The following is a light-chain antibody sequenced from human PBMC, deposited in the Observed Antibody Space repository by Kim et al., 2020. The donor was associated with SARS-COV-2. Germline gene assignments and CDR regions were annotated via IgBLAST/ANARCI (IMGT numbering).Light chain of an antibody. V-gene: IGLV2-14*03. CDR3: TSYTSSNTFV. Sequence: QSALTQVASVSGSLGRSITISCTGTSSDVGTYNYVAWYQQHPGNAPKLIIFDVIRRPSGVSNRFSGSKSGNTASLTISGLQAEDEADYYCTSYTSSNTFVFGGGTKLTVL. CDR1: SSDVGTYNY. CDR2: DVI. J-gene: IGLJ3*02.